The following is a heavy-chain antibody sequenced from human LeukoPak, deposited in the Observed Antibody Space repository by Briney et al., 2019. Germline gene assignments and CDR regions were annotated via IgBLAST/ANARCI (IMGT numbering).Heavy chain of an antibody. CDR3: AGAADILTGYSPADY. J-gene: IGHJ4*02. CDR1: GFTFSSYA. CDR2: ISSSSSYT. D-gene: IGHD3-9*01. Sequence: GGSLRLSCEASGFTFSSYAMSWVRQAPGKGLEWVSYISSSSSYTNYADSVKGRFTISRDNAKNSLYLQMNSLRAEDTAVYYCAGAADILTGYSPADYWGQGTLVTVSS. V-gene: IGHV3-21*05.